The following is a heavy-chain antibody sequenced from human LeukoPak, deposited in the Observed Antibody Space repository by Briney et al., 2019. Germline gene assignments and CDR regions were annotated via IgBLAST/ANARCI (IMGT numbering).Heavy chain of an antibody. CDR3: ARYRRNWFDP. Sequence: PSETLSLTCTVSGGSTSSYYWSWIRQPPGKGLEWIGYIYYSGSTNYNPSLKSRVTISVDTSKNQFSLKLSSVTAADTAVYYCARYRRNWFDPWGQGTLVTVPS. V-gene: IGHV4-59*01. CDR2: IYYSGST. D-gene: IGHD1-26*01. CDR1: GGSTSSYY. J-gene: IGHJ5*02.